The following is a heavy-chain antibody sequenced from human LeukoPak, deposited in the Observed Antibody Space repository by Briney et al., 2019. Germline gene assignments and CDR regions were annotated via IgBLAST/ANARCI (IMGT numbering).Heavy chain of an antibody. CDR1: GGSFSRYY. Sequence: SETLCLTCAVYGGSFSRYYWSWIRQSPGKGLEWIAEIDHRGDTNYNPSVKSRVTISVDTSKNQFSLKVRSVSAADTAVYYCARGATISETGYFDFWGQGTPVAVSS. V-gene: IGHV4-34*01. CDR2: IDHRGDT. CDR3: ARGATISETGYFDF. J-gene: IGHJ4*03. D-gene: IGHD5-24*01.